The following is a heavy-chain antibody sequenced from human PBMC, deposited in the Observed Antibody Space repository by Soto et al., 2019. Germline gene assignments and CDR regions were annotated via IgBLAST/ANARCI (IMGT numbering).Heavy chain of an antibody. V-gene: IGHV3-23*01. CDR2: ISGSGGST. J-gene: IGHJ4*02. Sequence: GGSLRLSCAASGFTFSSYAMSWVRQAPGKGLEWVSAISGSGGSTYYADSVKGRFTISRDNSKNTLYLQMNGLRAEDTAVYDCGKPHTYCSGSYLFDFWGQGTMVTVSS. D-gene: IGHD3-10*01. CDR1: GFTFSSYA. CDR3: GKPHTYCSGSYLFDF.